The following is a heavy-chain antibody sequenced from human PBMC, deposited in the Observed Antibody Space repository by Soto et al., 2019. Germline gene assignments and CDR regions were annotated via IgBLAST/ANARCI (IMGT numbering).Heavy chain of an antibody. CDR2: ISGSGGST. D-gene: IGHD3-22*01. V-gene: IGHV3-23*01. CDR1: GFSFNSYA. Sequence: ASGSLRLSCAASGFSFNSYAMSWSRQAPGKGLEWVSAISGSGGSTYYADSVKGRFTISRDNSKNTLYLQMNSLRAEDTAVYYCAKSGIVVVITSTWYFDLWGRGTLVTVSS. CDR3: AKSGIVVVITSTWYFDL. J-gene: IGHJ2*01.